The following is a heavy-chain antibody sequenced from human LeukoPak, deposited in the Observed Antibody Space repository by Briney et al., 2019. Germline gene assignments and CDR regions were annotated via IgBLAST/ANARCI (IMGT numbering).Heavy chain of an antibody. D-gene: IGHD3-16*02. J-gene: IGHJ3*02. CDR2: VYNNKYA. CDR1: SESMDSCY. V-gene: IGHV4-59*08. CDR3: ARRVSLYAGFDI. Sequence: SETLSLTCTVDSESMDSCYWNWVRQPPGKGLEWIGRVYNNKYAEYNPSLQSRVSISVDTSKCQFSLNLISVTAADTAVYYCARRVSLYAGFDIWGPGTMVTVSS.